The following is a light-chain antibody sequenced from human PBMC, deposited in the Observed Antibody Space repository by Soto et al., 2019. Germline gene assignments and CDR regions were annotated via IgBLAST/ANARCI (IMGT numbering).Light chain of an antibody. Sequence: EIVMTQSPATLSVSPGERATLSCRASQSVDTNLAWYQQKPGQAPRVLIYGASTRAAGIPARFSGSGSGTEFPLTISSLQSEDFAVYYCHQYDDWPTWTFGQGTKVEIK. CDR3: HQYDDWPTWT. CDR2: GAS. V-gene: IGKV3-15*01. CDR1: QSVDTN. J-gene: IGKJ1*01.